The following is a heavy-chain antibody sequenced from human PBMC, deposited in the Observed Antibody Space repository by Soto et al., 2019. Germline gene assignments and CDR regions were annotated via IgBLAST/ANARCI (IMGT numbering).Heavy chain of an antibody. CDR3: AQVEGSYSTGFDY. Sequence: GGSLRLSCAASGFSFSKYSMNWVRQAPGKGLEWVSYISSTSSTIYYADSVKGRFTSSRDNAKNSLYLQMNSLREDDTAVYYCAQVEGSYSTGFDYWGQGTLVTVSS. CDR2: ISSTSSTI. D-gene: IGHD1-26*01. J-gene: IGHJ4*02. V-gene: IGHV3-48*02. CDR1: GFSFSKYS.